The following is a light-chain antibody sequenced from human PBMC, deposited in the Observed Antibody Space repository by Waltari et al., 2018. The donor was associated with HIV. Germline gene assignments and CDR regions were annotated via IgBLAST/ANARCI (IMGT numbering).Light chain of an antibody. CDR2: EVT. CDR1: SSNVGSDDL. CDR3: CSCPRSGIRYV. J-gene: IGLJ1*01. V-gene: IGLV2-23*02. Sequence: QSALTQPASVSGSPGQSITISCTGTSSNVGSDDLVSWYQQHPGEAPKLIISEVTKRPSGFSNRFSGSKSGNTASLTISGLQAEDEADYYCCSCPRSGIRYVFGTGTKVTVL.